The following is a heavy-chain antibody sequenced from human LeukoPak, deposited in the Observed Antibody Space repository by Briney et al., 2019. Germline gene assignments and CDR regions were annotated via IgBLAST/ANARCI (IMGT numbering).Heavy chain of an antibody. CDR1: GFTFSSFA. CDR3: AKDWYYYDSSGYNGAFDI. D-gene: IGHD3-22*01. J-gene: IGHJ3*02. Sequence: AGGSLRLSCAASGFTFSSFAMSWVRQAPGKGLKWVLGISGSGGTTNYADSVKGRFSISRDNSKNALFLQMNSLRAEDTAVYYCAKDWYYYDSSGYNGAFDIWGQGTMVTVSS. V-gene: IGHV3-23*01. CDR2: ISGSGGTT.